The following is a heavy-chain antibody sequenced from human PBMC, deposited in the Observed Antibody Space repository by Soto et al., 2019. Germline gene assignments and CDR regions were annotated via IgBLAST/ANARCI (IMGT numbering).Heavy chain of an antibody. Sequence: SETLSLTGTVSGGSISSSSYYWGWIRQPPGKGLEWIGSIYYSGSTYYNPSLKSRVTISVDTSKNQFSLKLSSVTAADKAVYYCATLADDFDPWGQGTLVTVSS. CDR3: ATLADDFDP. J-gene: IGHJ5*02. CDR1: GGSISSSSYY. V-gene: IGHV4-39*01. CDR2: IYYSGST. D-gene: IGHD3-16*01.